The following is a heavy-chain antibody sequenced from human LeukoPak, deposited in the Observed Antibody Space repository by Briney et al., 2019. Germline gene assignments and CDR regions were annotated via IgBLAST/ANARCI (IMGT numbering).Heavy chain of an antibody. D-gene: IGHD6-13*01. V-gene: IGHV3-23*01. J-gene: IGHJ6*02. CDR3: AKEVSSSWYGHYYGMDV. CDR2: ISGSGGST. Sequence: GSLRLSCAASGFTFSTYAMHWVRQAPGKGLEWVSAISGSGGSTYYADSVKGRFTISRDNSKNTLYLQMNSLRAEDTAVYYCAKEVSSSWYGHYYGMDVWGQGTTVTVSS. CDR1: GFTFSTYA.